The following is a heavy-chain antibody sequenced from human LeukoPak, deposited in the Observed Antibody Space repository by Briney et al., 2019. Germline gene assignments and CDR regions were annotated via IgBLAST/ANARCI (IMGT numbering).Heavy chain of an antibody. CDR3: ARLSSRAHRDGY. D-gene: IGHD2-2*01. J-gene: IGHJ4*02. V-gene: IGHV4-34*01. CDR2: INHSGST. CDR1: GGSFSGYY. Sequence: SETLSLTCAVYGGSFSGYYWSWIRQPPGKGLEWIGEINHSGSTNYNPSLKSRVTISVDTSKNQFSLKLSSVTAADTAVYYCARLSSRAHRDGYWGQGTLVTVSS.